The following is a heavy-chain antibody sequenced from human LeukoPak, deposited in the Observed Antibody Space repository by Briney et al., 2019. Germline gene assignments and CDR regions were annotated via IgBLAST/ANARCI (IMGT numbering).Heavy chain of an antibody. CDR1: GDSVSTNSAS. CDR3: ARGVPVFDY. J-gene: IGHJ4*02. CDR2: TYYRSKWYN. Sequence: SQTLSLTCAISGDSVSTNSASWNWIRQSPSRGLEWLGRTYYRSKWYNDYAASVKSRITISPDTSKNQFSLQLNSVTPEDTSVHYCARGVPVFDYWGQGTLVTVSS. D-gene: IGHD3-3*01. V-gene: IGHV6-1*01.